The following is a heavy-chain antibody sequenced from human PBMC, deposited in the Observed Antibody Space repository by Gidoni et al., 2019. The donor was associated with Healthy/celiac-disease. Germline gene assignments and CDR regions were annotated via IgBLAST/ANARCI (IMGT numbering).Heavy chain of an antibody. Sequence: QVQLVESGGGVVQPGRSLRLSCAASGFTFSSYGMHWVRQAPGKGLEWVAVIWYDGSNKYYADSVKGRFTISRDNSKNTLYLQMNSLRAEDTAVYYCAIYSSSQYYGMDVWGQGTTVTVSS. J-gene: IGHJ6*02. CDR2: IWYDGSNK. D-gene: IGHD6-13*01. CDR1: GFTFSSYG. CDR3: AIYSSSQYYGMDV. V-gene: IGHV3-33*01.